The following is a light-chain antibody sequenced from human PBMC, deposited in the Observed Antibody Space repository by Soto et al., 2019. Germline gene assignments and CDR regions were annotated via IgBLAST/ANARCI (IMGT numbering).Light chain of an antibody. J-gene: IGKJ4*01. V-gene: IGKV1-5*03. CDR2: KAS. Sequence: DIQMTQSPSTLSASLGDRVTITCRASQSISSWLAWYQKKPGKAPKLLIYKASSLESGVPSRFSGSGSGTYFTLTISRQQPDDFATYYCQQYNSYALTFGGGTKVEIK. CDR1: QSISSW. CDR3: QQYNSYALT.